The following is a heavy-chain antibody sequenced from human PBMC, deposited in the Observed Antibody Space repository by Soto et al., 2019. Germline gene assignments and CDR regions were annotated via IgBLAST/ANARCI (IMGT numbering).Heavy chain of an antibody. V-gene: IGHV4-59*01. CDR3: ARTASGTYYDFWSGYPPKGYFDL. J-gene: IGHJ2*01. CDR2: IYYSGST. CDR1: GGSISSYY. D-gene: IGHD3-3*01. Sequence: QVQLQESGPGLVKPSETLSLTCTVSGGSISSYYWSWIRQPPGKGLEWIGYIYYSGSTNYNPSLKSRVTIAVDTSKNQVSLKLSSVTAADTAVYYCARTASGTYYDFWSGYPPKGYFDLWGRGTLVTVSS.